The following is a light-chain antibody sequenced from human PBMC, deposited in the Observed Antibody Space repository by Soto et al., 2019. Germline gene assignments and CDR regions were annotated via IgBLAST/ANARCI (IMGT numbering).Light chain of an antibody. V-gene: IGLV4-69*01. CDR3: QTWGTGDWV. CDR2: LNSDGSH. CDR1: SGHSSYA. J-gene: IGLJ3*02. Sequence: QPVLTQSPSASASLGASVKLTCTLSSGHSSYAIACHQQQPEKGPRYLMKLNSDGSHSKGDGIPDRFSGSSSGAERYLTISSLQSEDEADYYCQTWGTGDWVFGGGTKLTVL.